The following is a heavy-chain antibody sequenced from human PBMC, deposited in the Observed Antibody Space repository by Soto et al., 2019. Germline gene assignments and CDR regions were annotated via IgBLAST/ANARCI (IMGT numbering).Heavy chain of an antibody. D-gene: IGHD1-1*01. CDR3: ARDAPLSEYNGNVRDP. V-gene: IGHV1-69*01. CDR1: GGTFSSYA. J-gene: IGHJ5*02. Sequence: QVQLVQSGAEVKKPGSSVKVSCKASGGTFSSYAISWVRQAPGQGLDWMGGIIPIFGTANYAQKFQGRVTITADESTSTAYMELSSLRSEDTDVYCCARDAPLSEYNGNVRDPWGQGTLVTVSS. CDR2: IIPIFGTA.